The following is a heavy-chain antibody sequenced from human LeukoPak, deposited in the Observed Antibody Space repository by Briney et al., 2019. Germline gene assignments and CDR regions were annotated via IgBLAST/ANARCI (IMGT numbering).Heavy chain of an antibody. J-gene: IGHJ4*02. V-gene: IGHV3-21*01. CDR1: GFTFSSYS. Sequence: PGGSLRLSCAASGFTFSSYSMNWVRQAPGKGLEWVSSISSSSSYIYYADSVKGRFTISRDNAKNSLYLQMNSLRAEDTAVYYCASCYYDSSGYIPNWGQGTLVTVSS. CDR2: ISSSSSYI. CDR3: ASCYYDSSGYIPN. D-gene: IGHD3-22*01.